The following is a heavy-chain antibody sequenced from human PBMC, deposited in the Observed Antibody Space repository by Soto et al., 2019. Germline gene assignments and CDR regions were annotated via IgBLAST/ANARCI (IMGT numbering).Heavy chain of an antibody. CDR3: ARDMYSSGYYYVGY. V-gene: IGHV1-69*01. D-gene: IGHD3-22*01. J-gene: IGHJ4*02. CDR2: IIPIFGTA. CDR1: GGTFSSYA. Sequence: GASVKVSRKASGGTFSSYAISWVRHAPGQGLEWMGGIIPIFGTANYAQKFQGRVTITADESTSTAYMELSSLRSEDTAVYYCARDMYSSGYYYVGYWGQGTLVTVSS.